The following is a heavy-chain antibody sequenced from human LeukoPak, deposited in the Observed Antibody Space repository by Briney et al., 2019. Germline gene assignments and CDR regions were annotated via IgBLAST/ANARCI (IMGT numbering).Heavy chain of an antibody. CDR1: GFTLSTYA. D-gene: IGHD5-12*01. Sequence: PGGSLRLSCAASGFTLSTYAMSWVRQAPGKGLEWVSGISGSGGRTYYAESVKGRFTISRDDSKKTLYLQMNSLRAEDTAVYYCAKDGVVDTVVAFYTGHFDYWGQGTLVTVSS. CDR2: ISGSGGRT. CDR3: AKDGVVDTVVAFYTGHFDY. V-gene: IGHV3-23*01. J-gene: IGHJ4*02.